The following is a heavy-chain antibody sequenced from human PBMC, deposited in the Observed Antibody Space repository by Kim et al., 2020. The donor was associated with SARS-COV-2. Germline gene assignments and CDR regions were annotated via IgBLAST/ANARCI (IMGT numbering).Heavy chain of an antibody. CDR2: ISSTSTTI. J-gene: IGHJ4*02. Sequence: GGSLRLSCAASGFTFSTYAMNWVRQAPGKGLEWVSYISSTSTTIYYADSVKGRFTISRDNAKNSLYLQMNSLRDEDTAVYYCARDPGGSSWGFDYWGQGTLVTVSS. V-gene: IGHV3-48*02. CDR1: GFTFSTYA. CDR3: ARDPGGSSWGFDY. D-gene: IGHD6-13*01.